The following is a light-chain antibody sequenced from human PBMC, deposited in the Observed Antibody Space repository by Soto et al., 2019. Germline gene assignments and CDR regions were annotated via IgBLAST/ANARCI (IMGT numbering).Light chain of an antibody. Sequence: DIQMTQSPSSLSVSVGDRVTITCRASETINTWLAWYQQKPGKAPKILIYDASKLERGVPSRISGSGSGAELTLPISSLQPDDLATYYCQQYSSYQLTFGGGTKVE. J-gene: IGKJ4*01. V-gene: IGKV1-5*01. CDR1: ETINTW. CDR2: DAS. CDR3: QQYSSYQLT.